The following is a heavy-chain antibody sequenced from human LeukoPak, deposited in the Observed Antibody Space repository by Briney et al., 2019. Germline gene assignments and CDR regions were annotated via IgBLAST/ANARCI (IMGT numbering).Heavy chain of an antibody. CDR3: GRMITFGGVIANDY. V-gene: IGHV3-74*01. J-gene: IGHJ4*02. CDR2: INSDGSST. CDR1: GFTFSSYW. Sequence: PGGSLRLSCAASGFTFSSYWMHWVRQAPGKGLVWVSRINSDGSSTSYADSVKGRFTISRDNAKNTSYLQMNSLRAEDTAVYYCGRMITFGGVIANDYWGQGTLVTVSS. D-gene: IGHD3-16*02.